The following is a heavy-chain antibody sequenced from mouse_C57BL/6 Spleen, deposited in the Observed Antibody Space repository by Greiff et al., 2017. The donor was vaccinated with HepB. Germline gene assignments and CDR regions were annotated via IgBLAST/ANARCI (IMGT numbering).Heavy chain of an antibody. CDR3: ARADYDYDVRCAY. J-gene: IGHJ3*01. V-gene: IGHV1-53*01. D-gene: IGHD2-4*01. CDR1: GYTFTSYW. CDR2: INPSNGGT. Sequence: QVQLQQPGTDLVKPGASVKLSCKASGYTFTSYWMHWVKQSPGQGLEWIGNINPSNGGTNYNEKFKSQATLTVDKSTSTAYMQLSSLTSEDSAVYDCARADYDYDVRCAYWGQGTLVTVAA.